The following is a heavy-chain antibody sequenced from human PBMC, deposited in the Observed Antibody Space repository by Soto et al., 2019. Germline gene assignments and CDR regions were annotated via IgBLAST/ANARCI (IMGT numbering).Heavy chain of an antibody. J-gene: IGHJ5*02. CDR1: GGTFSSYA. V-gene: IGHV1-69*06. CDR3: ARLLLPFWSGYYHWFDP. D-gene: IGHD3-3*01. Sequence: GASVKVSCKASGGTFSSYAISWVRQAPGQGLEWMGGIIPIFGTANYAQKFQGRVTITADKSTSTAYMELSSLRSEDTAVYYCARLLLPFWSGYYHWFDPWGQGTLVTVSS. CDR2: IIPIFGTA.